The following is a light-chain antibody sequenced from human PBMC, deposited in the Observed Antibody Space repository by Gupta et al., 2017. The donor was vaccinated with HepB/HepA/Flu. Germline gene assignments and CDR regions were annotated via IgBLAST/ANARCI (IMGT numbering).Light chain of an antibody. CDR3: QHYGGFPLT. CDR1: QSDYITY. J-gene: IGKJ3*01. Sequence: DIVLTQSPGTLSLSPGERATLSCRASQSDYITYLAWYQQKPGQAPRLLIYGASFRATGVPERFSGSGSETDFTLPISRLEPEDFAVYYCQHYGGFPLTFGPGTRVEIK. CDR2: GAS. V-gene: IGKV3-20*01.